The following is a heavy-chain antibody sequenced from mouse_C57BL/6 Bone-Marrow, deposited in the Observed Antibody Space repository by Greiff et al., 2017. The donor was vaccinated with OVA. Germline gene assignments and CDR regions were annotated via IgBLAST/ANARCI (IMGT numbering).Heavy chain of an antibody. J-gene: IGHJ4*01. CDR1: GYTFTSYG. V-gene: IGHV1-81*01. Sequence: VQLQESGAELARPGASVKLSCKASGYTFTSYGISWVKQRTRQGLEWIGEIYPISGDTYYNEKFKGKATMTEDKYSSTEYMEIRSLTAEDSAVYFCARGNYDGAMDYWGQGTSVTVSS. CDR2: IYPISGDT. CDR3: ARGNYDGAMDY. D-gene: IGHD2-1*01.